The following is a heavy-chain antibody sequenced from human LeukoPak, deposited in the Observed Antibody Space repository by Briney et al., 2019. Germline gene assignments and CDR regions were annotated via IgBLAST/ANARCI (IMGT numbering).Heavy chain of an antibody. CDR1: GFTFSDSW. CDR3: ARDLGLRGST. Sequence: PGGSLRLSCEVSGFTFSDSWMHWVRHTPGKGLVWVSRMYGDMSDISYADSVKGRFTISRDNAKNTVYLQMNSLRGEDTAVYYCARDLGLRGSTWGQGTLVTVSS. J-gene: IGHJ5*02. CDR2: MYGDMSDI. V-gene: IGHV3-74*01. D-gene: IGHD4-23*01.